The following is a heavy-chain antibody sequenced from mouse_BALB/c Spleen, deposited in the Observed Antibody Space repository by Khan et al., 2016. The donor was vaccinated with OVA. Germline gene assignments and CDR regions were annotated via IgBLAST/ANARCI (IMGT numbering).Heavy chain of an antibody. CDR3: ARGGYGGFAY. J-gene: IGHJ3*01. V-gene: IGHV1S56*01. CDR1: GYTFTSYD. Sequence: QIQLVQSGAELVKPGASVTLSCKASGYTFTSYDINWVRQRPEQGLEWIGWIFPGDGSTKYNEKFKGRATLTTDKSSSTAYMHLSRLTSEDSAVYCCARGGYGGFAYWGQGTLVTVSA. D-gene: IGHD2-14*01. CDR2: IFPGDGST.